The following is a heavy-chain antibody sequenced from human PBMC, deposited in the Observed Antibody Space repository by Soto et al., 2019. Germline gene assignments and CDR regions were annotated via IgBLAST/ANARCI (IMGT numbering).Heavy chain of an antibody. CDR1: GLTVRGKKY. V-gene: IGHV3-53*01. Sequence: DVQLVASGGGLIQPGGSLRLSCAALGLTVRGKKYITWVRQAPGKGLEWVSALYDVDGTYYADSAKGRFTISRDTPNNIIYPQMNSLGPGATVVYYWASWLEREHAYDIWGLGTMVTVSS. CDR3: ASWLEREHAYDI. CDR2: LYDVDGT. J-gene: IGHJ3*02. D-gene: IGHD1-1*01.